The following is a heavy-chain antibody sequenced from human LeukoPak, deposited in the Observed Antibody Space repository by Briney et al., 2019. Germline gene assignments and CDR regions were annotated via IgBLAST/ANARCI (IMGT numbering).Heavy chain of an antibody. D-gene: IGHD4-23*01. CDR1: GYTLTELS. Sequence: ASETVSCKVSGYTLTELSMHWVRLAPGTRREWIGVFGPEEGETSYAKKFQGRVTMSEDTSTDTAYMELSGLRSEDTSVYYCATRRTNVNYGGGRTYSFDYWGQGNLVSVS. J-gene: IGHJ4*02. CDR3: ATRRTNVNYGGGRTYSFDY. V-gene: IGHV1-24*01. CDR2: FGPEEGET.